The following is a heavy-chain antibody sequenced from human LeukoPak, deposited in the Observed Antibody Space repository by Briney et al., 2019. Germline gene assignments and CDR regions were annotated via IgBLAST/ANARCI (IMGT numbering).Heavy chain of an antibody. Sequence: VASVKVSCKASGYTFSSYGISWVRQAPGQGLEWMGWISAYDGNTDYAQDLQGRVTMTTDTSTSTAYMELRSLRSEDTAVYYCASGTVASMDIWGQGTMVTVSS. CDR3: ASGTVASMDI. V-gene: IGHV1-18*01. CDR1: GYTFSSYG. D-gene: IGHD5-12*01. CDR2: ISAYDGNT. J-gene: IGHJ3*02.